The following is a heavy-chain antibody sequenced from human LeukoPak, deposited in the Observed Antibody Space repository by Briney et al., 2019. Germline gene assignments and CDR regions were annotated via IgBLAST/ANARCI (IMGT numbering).Heavy chain of an antibody. CDR1: GGSISSGDYY. J-gene: IGHJ4*02. V-gene: IGHV4-30-4*01. CDR3: AREAGGDYVDY. CDR2: IYYSGST. D-gene: IGHD3-16*01. Sequence: PAETLSLTCTVSGGSISSGDYYWSWIRQPPGKGLEWIGYIYYSGSTYYNPSLKSRVTISVDTSKNQFSLKLSSVTAADTAVYYCAREAGGDYVDYWGQGTLVTVSS.